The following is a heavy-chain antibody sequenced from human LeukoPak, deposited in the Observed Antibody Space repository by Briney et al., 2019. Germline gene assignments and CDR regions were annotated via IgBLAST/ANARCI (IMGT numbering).Heavy chain of an antibody. CDR2: IKQDGSEK. D-gene: IGHD6-19*01. CDR1: GFTFSSYW. CDR3: ARTYSSPYFDY. Sequence: GGSLRLSCAASGFTFSSYWMSWVRQAPGKGLDWVANIKQDGSEKYYVDSVKGRFTISRDNAKNSLYLQMNSLRAEDTAVYYCARTYSSPYFDYWGQGTLVTVSS. V-gene: IGHV3-7*01. J-gene: IGHJ4*02.